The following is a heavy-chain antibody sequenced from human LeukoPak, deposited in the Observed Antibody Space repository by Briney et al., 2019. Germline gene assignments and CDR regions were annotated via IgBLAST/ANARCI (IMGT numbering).Heavy chain of an antibody. CDR3: ASEVVAATLDY. J-gene: IGHJ4*02. Sequence: SETLSLTCAVYGGSFSGYYWSWLRQPPGKGLEWIGEINHSGSTNYNPSLKSRVTISVGTSKNQFSLKLSSVTAADTAVYYCASEVVAATLDYWGQGTLVTVSS. CDR1: GGSFSGYY. D-gene: IGHD2-15*01. CDR2: INHSGST. V-gene: IGHV4-34*01.